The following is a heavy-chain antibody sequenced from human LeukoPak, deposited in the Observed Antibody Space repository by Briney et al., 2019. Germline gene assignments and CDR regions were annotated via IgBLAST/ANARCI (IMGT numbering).Heavy chain of an antibody. V-gene: IGHV4-39*07. J-gene: IGHJ4*02. CDR1: GGSISSSSYY. Sequence: PSETLSLTCTVSGGSISSSSYYWGWIRQPPGKGLEWIGSIYYSGSTYYNPSLKSRVTISVDTSKNQFSLKLSSVTAADTAVYYCARLDIVVVVAETYYFDYWGQGTLVTVSS. CDR2: IYYSGST. CDR3: ARLDIVVVVAETYYFDY. D-gene: IGHD2-15*01.